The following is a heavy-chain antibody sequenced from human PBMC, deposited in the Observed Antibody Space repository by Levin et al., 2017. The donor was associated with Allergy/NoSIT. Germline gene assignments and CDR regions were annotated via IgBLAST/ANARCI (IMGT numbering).Heavy chain of an antibody. CDR3: ARYSYGHSLDY. CDR2: IDYTGST. V-gene: IGHV4-59*02. Sequence: SQTLSLTCTVSGGSVSSYSWSWIRQPPGKGLEWIGYIDYTGSTNYNPSLKSRVAISIDTSKNQFSLRLSSVTVADTAVYYCARYSYGHSLDYWGQGTLVTVSS. J-gene: IGHJ4*02. D-gene: IGHD5-18*01. CDR1: GGSVSSYS.